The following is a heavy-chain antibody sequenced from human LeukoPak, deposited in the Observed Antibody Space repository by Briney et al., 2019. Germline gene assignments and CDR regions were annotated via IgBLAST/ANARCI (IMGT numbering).Heavy chain of an antibody. CDR3: ARSGAMYDNSLYYMDV. Sequence: SETLSLTCTVSGGSISSGSYYWSWIRQPAGKGLEWIGHFYSSGRTNSNPSLKSRVTISVDTSKNQFSLRLSSVTAADTAVYYCARSGAMYDNSLYYMDVWGKGTTVTISS. CDR2: FYSSGRT. J-gene: IGHJ6*03. CDR1: GGSISSGSYY. V-gene: IGHV4-61*09. D-gene: IGHD2-8*01.